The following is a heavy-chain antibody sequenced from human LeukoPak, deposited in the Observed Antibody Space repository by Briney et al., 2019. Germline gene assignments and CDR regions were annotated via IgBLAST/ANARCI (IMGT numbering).Heavy chain of an antibody. D-gene: IGHD3-9*01. CDR2: IVPNTGAT. Sequence: GASVKVSCTAPGYTFTDHLLHFVRQVPGQGLEWMGWIVPNTGATHYAQRFKGRVTLTRDTSISTAYMELTSLTSDDTTVYYCAREVGGFDLWGQGTLISVSS. CDR1: GYTFTDHL. J-gene: IGHJ4*02. CDR3: AREVGGFDL. V-gene: IGHV1-2*02.